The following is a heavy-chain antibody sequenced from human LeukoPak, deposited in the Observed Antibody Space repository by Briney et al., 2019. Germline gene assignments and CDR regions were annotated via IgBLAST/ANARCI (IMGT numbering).Heavy chain of an antibody. J-gene: IGHJ4*02. CDR2: ISRSGGT. Sequence: GGSLRLSCAVSGFTLTTYAMSWVRQAPGKGLEWVSAISRSGGTYYAASVKGRFTMSRDTSKNTLSLQMNNLRDEDTAIYYCAKDPQYSETSGHWGQGTLVTVSS. D-gene: IGHD6-19*01. CDR3: AKDPQYSETSGH. V-gene: IGHV3-23*01. CDR1: GFTLTTYA.